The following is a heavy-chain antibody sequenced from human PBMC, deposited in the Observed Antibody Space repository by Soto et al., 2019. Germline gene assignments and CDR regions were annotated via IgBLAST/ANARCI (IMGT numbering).Heavy chain of an antibody. CDR3: ARDGGYCSSTSCFPYYYYYGMDV. J-gene: IGHJ6*02. D-gene: IGHD2-2*01. CDR1: GGSISSYH. V-gene: IGHV4-59*01. CDR2: IYYSGST. Sequence: SETLSLTCTVSGGSISSYHWSWIRQPPGKGLEWIGYIYYSGSTNYNPSLKSRVTISVDTSKNQFSLKLSSVTAADTAVYYCARDGGYCSSTSCFPYYYYYGMDVWGQGTTVTVSS.